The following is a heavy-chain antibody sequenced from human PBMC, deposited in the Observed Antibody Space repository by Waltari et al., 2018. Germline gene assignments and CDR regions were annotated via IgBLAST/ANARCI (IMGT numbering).Heavy chain of an antibody. J-gene: IGHJ2*01. CDR2: ISGSDGRA. CDR1: GFMFRSDA. V-gene: IGHV3-23*04. D-gene: IGHD5-12*01. CDR3: AKDLGGYSGAHWYFDV. Sequence: EVQLVESGGGSVQPGGYLGLSGAASGFMFRSDALSWVGQAPGKGVEWGSSISGSDGRANYADSAKGRFTISRDNFKNTLFLEMNSLRADDAAVYYCAKDLGGYSGAHWYFDVWGRGTLVTVSS.